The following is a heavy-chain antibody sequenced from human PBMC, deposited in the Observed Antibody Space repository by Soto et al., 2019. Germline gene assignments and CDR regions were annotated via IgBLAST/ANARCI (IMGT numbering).Heavy chain of an antibody. V-gene: IGHV4-59*01. CDR2: IYYTGST. CDR1: GGSINTYY. D-gene: IGHD3-3*01. CDR3: ARAEPNSVFCTAYTKLFNP. J-gene: IGHJ5*02. Sequence: SETLSLTCSVSGGSINTYYWSWIRQPPGKGLEWIGYIYYTGSTNYNPSLKSRVTMSVDTSKNQFSLKLSSVTAADTAVYYCARAEPNSVFCTAYTKLFNPSRQGTLVTV.